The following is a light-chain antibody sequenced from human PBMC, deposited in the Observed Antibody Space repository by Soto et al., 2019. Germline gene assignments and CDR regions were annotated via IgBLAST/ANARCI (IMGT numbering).Light chain of an antibody. CDR2: DTS. J-gene: IGKJ2*01. V-gene: IGKV1-5*01. Sequence: DIQMTQSPSTLSVSVGDRVTITCRASQSISSWLAWYQQKPGKAPKLLIYDTSNLESGVPSRFSGSGSGTEFTLTISRLQSDDFATYYCQQYNDLFTFGEGTKLEIK. CDR3: QQYNDLFT. CDR1: QSISSW.